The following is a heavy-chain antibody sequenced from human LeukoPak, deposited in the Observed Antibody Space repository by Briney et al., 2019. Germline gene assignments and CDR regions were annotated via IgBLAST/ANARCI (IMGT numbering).Heavy chain of an antibody. V-gene: IGHV1-46*01. D-gene: IGHD2-2*01. CDR2: INPSGGST. CDR3: ARDLGYCTSTSCSRQWFDP. J-gene: IGHJ5*02. CDR1: GYTFTRYY. Sequence: ASVKASCKASGYTFTRYYIYWVRQAPGQGLEWMGIINPSGGSTNYAQKFQGRVTMTTDTSTSTVYMELRSLGSDDTAVYYCARDLGYCTSTSCSRQWFDPWGQGTLVTVSS.